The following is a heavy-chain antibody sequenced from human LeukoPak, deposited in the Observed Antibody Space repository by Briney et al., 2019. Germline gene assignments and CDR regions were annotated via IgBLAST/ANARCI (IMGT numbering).Heavy chain of an antibody. V-gene: IGHV3-66*01. CDR1: GFTVSSNY. D-gene: IGHD2-2*01. J-gene: IGHJ4*02. CDR3: AREALTGYCSSTSCSY. Sequence: GGSLRLSCAASGFTVSSNYMSWVRQAPGKGLEWVSVIYSGGSTYYADSVKGRFTISRDNSKNTLYLQMNSLRAEDTAVYYCAREALTGYCSSTSCSYWGQGTLVTVSS. CDR2: IYSGGST.